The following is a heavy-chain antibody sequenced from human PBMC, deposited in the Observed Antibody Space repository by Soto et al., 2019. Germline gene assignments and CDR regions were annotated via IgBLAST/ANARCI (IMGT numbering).Heavy chain of an antibody. D-gene: IGHD3-22*01. CDR1: GYTFTRYY. Sequence: ASVKVSCKASGYTFTRYYMHWVRQAPGQGLEWMGIINPSGGSTSYAQKFQGRVTMTTDKSTTTTYMELRSLRSDDTAVYYCARELNTDSSAYYSFAYWGQGTLVTVSS. J-gene: IGHJ4*02. CDR3: ARELNTDSSAYYSFAY. V-gene: IGHV1-46*01. CDR2: INPSGGST.